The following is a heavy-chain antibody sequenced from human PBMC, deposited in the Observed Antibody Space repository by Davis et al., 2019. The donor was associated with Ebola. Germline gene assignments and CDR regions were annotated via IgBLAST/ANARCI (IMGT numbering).Heavy chain of an antibody. CDR3: ARALGGYSGYASFPDY. CDR2: IYHSGST. Sequence: MPSETLSLTCTVSGGSISNYYWSWVRQPPGKGLEWIGEIYHSGSTNYNPSLKSRVTISVDKSKNQFSLKLSSVTAADTAVYYCARALGGYSGYASFPDYWGQGTLVTVSS. J-gene: IGHJ4*02. D-gene: IGHD5-12*01. V-gene: IGHV4-59*12. CDR1: GGSISNYY.